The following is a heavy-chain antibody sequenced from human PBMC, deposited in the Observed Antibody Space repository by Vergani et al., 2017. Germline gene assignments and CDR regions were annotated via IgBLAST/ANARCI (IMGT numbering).Heavy chain of an antibody. Sequence: EVQLVESGGGLVQPGRSLRLSCAASGFTFDDYAMHWVRQAPGKGLEWVSGISWNSGGIGYADSVKGRFTISRDNDKNCLYLQMNSLRAEDTALYYCAKDEVPAAIGPGDYWGQGTLVTVSS. CDR3: AKDEVPAAIGPGDY. D-gene: IGHD2-2*02. CDR1: GFTFDDYA. J-gene: IGHJ4*02. V-gene: IGHV3-9*01. CDR2: ISWNSGGI.